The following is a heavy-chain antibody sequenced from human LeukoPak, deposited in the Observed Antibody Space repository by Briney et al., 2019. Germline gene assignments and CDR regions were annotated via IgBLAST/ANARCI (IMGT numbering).Heavy chain of an antibody. CDR2: IYYSGST. D-gene: IGHD6-6*01. CDR3: ARRGSSSAWGWFDP. V-gene: IGHV4-59*08. CDR1: GGSISSYY. J-gene: IGHJ5*02. Sequence: SETLSLTCTVSGGSISSYYWSWIRQPPGKGLEWIGYIYYSGSTNDNPSLRSRVTISVDTSKNQFSLKLSSVTAADTAVYYCARRGSSSAWGWFDPWGQGTLVTVSS.